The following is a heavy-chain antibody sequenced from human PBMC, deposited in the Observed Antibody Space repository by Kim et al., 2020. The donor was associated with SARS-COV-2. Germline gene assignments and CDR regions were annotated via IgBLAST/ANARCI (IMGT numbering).Heavy chain of an antibody. CDR1: GFTFGDYA. D-gene: IGHD3-22*01. J-gene: IGHJ4*02. V-gene: IGHV3-49*04. CDR2: IRSKAYGGTT. Sequence: GGSLRLSCTASGFTFGDYAMSWVRQAPGKGLEWVGFIRSKAYGGTTEYAASVKGRFTISRDDSKSIAYLQMNSLKTEDTAVYYCTRGSANHDYYDSSGYFDYWGQGTLVTVSS. CDR3: TRGSANHDYYDSSGYFDY.